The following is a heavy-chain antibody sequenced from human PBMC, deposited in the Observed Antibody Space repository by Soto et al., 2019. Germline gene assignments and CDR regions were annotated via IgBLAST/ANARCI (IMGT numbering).Heavy chain of an antibody. CDR2: ISDDGSNK. V-gene: IGHV3-30-3*01. CDR1: GFTFSSYA. Sequence: QVQLVESGGGVVQPGRSLRLSCAASGFTFSSYAMHWVRQAPGKGLEWVAVISDDGSNKYYADSVKGRFTISRDNSKNTLYLQMNSLRAEDTAVYYCAREPTGHGGMDVWGPGTTVTVSS. J-gene: IGHJ6*02. CDR3: AREPTGHGGMDV.